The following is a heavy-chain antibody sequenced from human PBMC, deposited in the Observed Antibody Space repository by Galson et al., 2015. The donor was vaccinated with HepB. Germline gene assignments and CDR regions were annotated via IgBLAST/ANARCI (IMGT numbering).Heavy chain of an antibody. V-gene: IGHV7-4-1*02. CDR3: ARDKPSYDFWSGYRGGYYGMDV. Sequence: SVKVSCKASGYTFTNYAMNWVRQAPGQGLEWMGWINTNTGNPTYAQGFTGRFVFSLDTSVSTAYLQISSLKADDTAVYYCARDKPSYDFWSGYRGGYYGMDVWGQGTTVTVSS. CDR1: GYTFTNYA. J-gene: IGHJ6*02. D-gene: IGHD3-3*01. CDR2: INTNTGNP.